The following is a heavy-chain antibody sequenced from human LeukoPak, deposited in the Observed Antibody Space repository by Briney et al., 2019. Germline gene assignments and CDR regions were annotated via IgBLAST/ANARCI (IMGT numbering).Heavy chain of an antibody. CDR2: IIPLFGTA. D-gene: IGHD5-18*01. J-gene: IGHJ6*03. V-gene: IGHV1-69*05. CDR3: ATVTGYSNGRRDMDV. CDR1: GGTFSSYD. Sequence: EASVKVSCKASGGTFSSYDINWVRQAPGQGLEWVGGIIPLFGTAKYAQKFQGRVTITTDESTRTAYMEVSSLRSDDTAVYYCATVTGYSNGRRDMDVWGKGTTVTVSS.